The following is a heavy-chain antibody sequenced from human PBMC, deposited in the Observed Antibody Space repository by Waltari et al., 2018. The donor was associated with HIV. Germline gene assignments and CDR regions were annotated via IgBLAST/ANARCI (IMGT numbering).Heavy chain of an antibody. CDR1: GFGFSSYA. D-gene: IGHD3-3*01. J-gene: IGHJ4*02. CDR3: VKGGGYYDCTGNVPFDY. V-gene: IGHV3-23*01. CDR2: IGGGGDRS. Sequence: VQLLESGGGLVQSGGSLTPSCAASGFGFSSYAMIWVRQGSGKGLEGVSAIGGGGDRSYYVDSVKGRFTISRDNSKNTLSLQMNGLRAEDTAVYYCVKGGGYYDCTGNVPFDYWGQGSLVTVSS.